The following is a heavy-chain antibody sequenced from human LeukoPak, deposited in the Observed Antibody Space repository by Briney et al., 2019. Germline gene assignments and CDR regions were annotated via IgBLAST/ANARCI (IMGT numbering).Heavy chain of an antibody. J-gene: IGHJ4*02. D-gene: IGHD2-21*02. CDR2: IYNSGST. CDR3: ARGWGPAYCGGDCHRHFDY. Sequence: SETLSLTCAVSGGSISSGGYSWNWIRQPPGKGLEWNGYIYNSGSTSYNPSLKSRVSLSVDTSKNLFSLTLNSMTAADTAVYYCARGWGPAYCGGDCHRHFDYWGQGTLVTVSS. V-gene: IGHV4-30-4*07. CDR1: GGSISSGGYS.